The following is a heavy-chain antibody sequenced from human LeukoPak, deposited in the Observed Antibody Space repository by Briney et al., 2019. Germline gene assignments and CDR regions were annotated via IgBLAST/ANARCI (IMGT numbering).Heavy chain of an antibody. CDR1: GFTFSSYG. Sequence: GGSLRPSCAASGFTFSSYGMHWVRQAPGKGLEWVAFIRYDGSNKYYADSVKGRFTISRDNSKNTLYLQINSLRAEDTAVYYCARVPIPSGYGDYWGQGTLVTVSS. D-gene: IGHD5-12*01. CDR2: IRYDGSNK. V-gene: IGHV3-30*02. J-gene: IGHJ4*02. CDR3: ARVPIPSGYGDY.